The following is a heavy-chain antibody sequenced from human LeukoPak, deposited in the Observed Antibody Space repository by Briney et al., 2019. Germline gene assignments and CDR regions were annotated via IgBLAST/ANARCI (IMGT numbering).Heavy chain of an antibody. CDR1: GGPFFGYY. D-gene: IGHD5-12*01. V-gene: IGHV4-34*01. J-gene: IGHJ4*02. CDR2: INHSGST. Sequence: SETLSLTCGVYGGPFFGYYWTWIRQPPGKGLEWIGEINHSGSTRYNPSLKSRVTISLDTSKSQFSLKLTSVTAADTAVYFCARVPSRGSPFFDFWGQGALVTVSS. CDR3: ARVPSRGSPFFDF.